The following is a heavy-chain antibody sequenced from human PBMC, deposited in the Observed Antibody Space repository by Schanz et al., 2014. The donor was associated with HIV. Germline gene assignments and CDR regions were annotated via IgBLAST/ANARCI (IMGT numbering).Heavy chain of an antibody. V-gene: IGHV3-21*02. CDR2: ISSTSSHT. CDR3: ARGSGPYYYYYGMDV. Sequence: EVQLMESGGDLVQPGGSLRLSCTASGFSFSSHSMNWVRQAPGKGLEWVSSISSTSSHTYYAASLKGRFTISRDNAKNSLYLQMDSLRAEDTAVYYCARGSGPYYYYYGMDVWGQGTTVTVSS. J-gene: IGHJ6*02. CDR1: GFSFSSHS. D-gene: IGHD3-10*01.